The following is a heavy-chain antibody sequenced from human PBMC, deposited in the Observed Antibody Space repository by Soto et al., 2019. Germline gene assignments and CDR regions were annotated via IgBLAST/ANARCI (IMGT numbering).Heavy chain of an antibody. V-gene: IGHV4-31*03. Sequence: SETLSLTCTVSGGSISSGGYYWSWIRQHPGKGLEWIGYIYYSGSTYYNPSLKSRVTISVDTSKNQFSLKLSSVTAADTAVYYCARGSITMVRGVITNWFDPWGQGTLVTVSS. CDR2: IYYSGST. CDR1: GGSISSGGYY. D-gene: IGHD3-10*01. CDR3: ARGSITMVRGVITNWFDP. J-gene: IGHJ5*02.